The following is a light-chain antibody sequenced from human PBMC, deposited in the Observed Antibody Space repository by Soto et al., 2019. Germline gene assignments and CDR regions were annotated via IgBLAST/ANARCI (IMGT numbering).Light chain of an antibody. CDR3: QQRSNWPHT. CDR1: QSVSSY. CDR2: DVA. V-gene: IGKV3-11*01. J-gene: IGKJ2*01. Sequence: EIVLTQSPATLSLSPGETATLSCRASQSVSSYIAWYQQKPGQAPRLIIYDVADRATGIPARFSGSGSGTDFTLTISYLEPEDFGVYFCQQRSNWPHTFGQGTKLEIK.